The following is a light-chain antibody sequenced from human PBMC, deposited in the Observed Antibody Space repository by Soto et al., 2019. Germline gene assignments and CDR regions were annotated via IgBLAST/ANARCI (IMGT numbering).Light chain of an antibody. CDR2: DAS. J-gene: IGKJ4*01. CDR1: QGISSA. CDR3: QQFNSYLLT. Sequence: AIPLTQSPSSLSASVGDRVTITRRASQGISSALAWYQQKPGKAPKLLIYDASSLESGVPSRFSGSGSGTDFTLTISSLQPEDFATYYCQQFNSYLLTLGGGTKVEIK. V-gene: IGKV1-13*02.